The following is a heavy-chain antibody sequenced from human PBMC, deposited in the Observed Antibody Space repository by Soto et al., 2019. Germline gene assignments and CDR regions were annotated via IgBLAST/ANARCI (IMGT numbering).Heavy chain of an antibody. CDR3: ARYVLLWFGELSAASLAYYGMDV. Sequence: EVQLVESGGGLVKPGGSLRLSCAASGFTFSSYSMNWVRQAPGKGLEWVSSISSSSSYIYYADSVKGRFTISRDNAKNSLDLQMNSVGAEDTAVYYCARYVLLWFGELSAASLAYYGMDVWGQGTTVTVSS. CDR2: ISSSSSYI. J-gene: IGHJ6*02. V-gene: IGHV3-21*01. CDR1: GFTFSSYS. D-gene: IGHD3-10*01.